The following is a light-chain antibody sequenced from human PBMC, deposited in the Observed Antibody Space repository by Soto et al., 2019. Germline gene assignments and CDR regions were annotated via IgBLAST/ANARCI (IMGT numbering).Light chain of an antibody. CDR1: QSISRY. V-gene: IGKV1-39*01. Sequence: DIQMTQSPSTLSASVGDRVTITCRASQSISRYLNWYQQKPGKAPKLXIYAASSLLGGIPSRFSGSGSGTDLTITISSLQPEDFEIYYCQQSYSSPQTFGQGTKVDIK. J-gene: IGKJ1*01. CDR2: AAS. CDR3: QQSYSSPQT.